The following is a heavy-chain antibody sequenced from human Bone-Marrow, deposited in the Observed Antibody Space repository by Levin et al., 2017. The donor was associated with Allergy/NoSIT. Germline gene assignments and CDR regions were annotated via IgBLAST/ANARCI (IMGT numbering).Heavy chain of an antibody. CDR2: ISWNSGSI. CDR1: GFTFDDYA. CDR3: AKDMGWGGYKTADKYYYYGMDV. V-gene: IGHV3-9*01. J-gene: IGHJ6*02. D-gene: IGHD5-24*01. Sequence: GGSLRLSCAASGFTFDDYAMHWVRQAPGKGLEWVSGISWNSGSIGYADSVKGRFTISRDNAKNSLYLQMNSLRAEDTALYYCAKDMGWGGYKTADKYYYYGMDVWGQGTTVTVSS.